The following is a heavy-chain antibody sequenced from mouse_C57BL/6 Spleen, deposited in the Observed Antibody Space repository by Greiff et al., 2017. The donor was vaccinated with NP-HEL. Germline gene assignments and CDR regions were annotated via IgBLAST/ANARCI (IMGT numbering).Heavy chain of an antibody. CDR2: IDPENGDT. V-gene: IGHV14-4*01. CDR1: GFNIKDDY. J-gene: IGHJ4*01. Sequence: EVQLQESGAELVRPGASVKLSCTASGFNIKDDYMHWVKQRPEQGLEWIGWIDPENGDTEYASPAQGKATITADTSSNKDYVQRGSLTSEDTAVYYCTTQGITTVVDYYAMDYWGQVTSVTVSS. CDR3: TTQGITTVVDYYAMDY. D-gene: IGHD1-1*01.